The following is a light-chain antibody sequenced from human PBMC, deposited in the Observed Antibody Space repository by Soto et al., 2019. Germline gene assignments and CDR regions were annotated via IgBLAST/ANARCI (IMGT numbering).Light chain of an antibody. J-gene: IGLJ3*02. CDR2: RND. Sequence: QSVLTQPPSASATPGQRVTISCSGSSSNIGNNYIYWYHQLPGTAPKLLIYRNDQWASGVPDRFSGSKSDTSGSLAISGLRSDDEGIYYCAAWDDNLSGPLFGGGTKLTVL. CDR3: AAWDDNLSGPL. CDR1: SSNIGNNY. V-gene: IGLV1-47*01.